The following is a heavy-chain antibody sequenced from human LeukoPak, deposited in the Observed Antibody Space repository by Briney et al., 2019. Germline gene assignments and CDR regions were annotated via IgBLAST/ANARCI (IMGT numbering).Heavy chain of an antibody. J-gene: IGHJ4*02. CDR2: ISAYNGNT. CDR1: GYTFTSYG. V-gene: IGHV1-18*01. CDR3: ARDRGDSSGYAFDY. Sequence: ASVKVSCKASGYTFTSYGISWVRQAPGQGLEWMGWISAYNGNTNHAQKLQGRVTMTTDTSTSTAYMELRSLRSDNTAVYFCARDRGDSSGYAFDYWGQGTLVTVSS. D-gene: IGHD3-22*01.